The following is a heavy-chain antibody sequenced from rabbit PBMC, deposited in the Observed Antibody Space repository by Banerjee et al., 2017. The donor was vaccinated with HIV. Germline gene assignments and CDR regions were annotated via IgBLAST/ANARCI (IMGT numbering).Heavy chain of an antibody. CDR2: IDAGNT. CDR3: ARDLAGVIGWNFNL. J-gene: IGHJ4*01. Sequence: QEQLEESGGDLVKPEGSLTLTCTASGFSFSSSYWICWIRQAPGKGLEWIACIDAGNTVYASWAKGPFTISKTSSTTVTLQMTSLTAADTATYFCARDLAGVIGWNFNLWGPGTLVTVS. D-gene: IGHD4-1*01. V-gene: IGHV1S45*01. CDR1: GFSFSSSYW.